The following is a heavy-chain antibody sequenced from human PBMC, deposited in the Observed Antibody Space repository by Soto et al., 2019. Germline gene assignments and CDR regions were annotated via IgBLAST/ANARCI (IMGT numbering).Heavy chain of an antibody. CDR3: ARTVSSSSGWFDP. V-gene: IGHV3-21*01. D-gene: IGHD6-6*01. CDR2: ISSSSSYI. CDR1: GGTFSGYS. J-gene: IGHJ5*02. Sequence: VGSLRLWCAAAGGTFSGYSMNWVRQAPGKGLEWVSSISSSSSYIYYADSVKGRFTISRDNAKNSLYLQMNSLRAEDTAVYYCARTVSSSSGWFDPWGQGTLVTAPQ.